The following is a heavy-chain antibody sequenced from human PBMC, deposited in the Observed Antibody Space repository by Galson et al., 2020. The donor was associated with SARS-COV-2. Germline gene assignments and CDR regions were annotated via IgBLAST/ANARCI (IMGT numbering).Heavy chain of an antibody. V-gene: IGHV4-31*03. CDR2: IYYSEST. CDR1: GGSINNNAYY. Sequence: SETLSLTCTVSGGSINNNAYYWSWIRQHPGKGLEWIGYIYYSESTYYNPSLKSRVSISVDTSKKQFSLKLTSVTAADTAVYYCASQSYIVNYSYYAMDIWGQGTTVTVSS. D-gene: IGHD2-21*01. J-gene: IGHJ6*02. CDR3: ASQSYIVNYSYYAMDI.